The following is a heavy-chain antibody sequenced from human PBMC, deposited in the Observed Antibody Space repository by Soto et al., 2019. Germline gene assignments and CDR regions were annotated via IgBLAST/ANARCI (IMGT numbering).Heavy chain of an antibody. CDR2: IKQDGSEK. CDR1: GFTFSSYW. J-gene: IGHJ5*02. CDR3: AREQVDIVATSWFDP. Sequence: GGSLRLSCAASGFTFSSYWMSWVRQAPGKGLEWVANIKQDGSEKYYVDSVKGRFTISRDNAKNSLYLQMSSLRAEDTAVYYCAREQVDIVATSWFDPWGQGTLVTVSS. V-gene: IGHV3-7*05. D-gene: IGHD5-12*01.